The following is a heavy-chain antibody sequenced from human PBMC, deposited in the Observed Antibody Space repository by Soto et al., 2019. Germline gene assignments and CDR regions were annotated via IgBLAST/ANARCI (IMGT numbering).Heavy chain of an antibody. V-gene: IGHV3-21*04. D-gene: IGHD2-15*01. CDR3: ATDTGDIEVVPATT. Sequence: GGSLRLSCAASGLNFEKCSVNWVRQPPGKGPEWLASISPSSTYIRYADSVKGRFTISRDNARNSLSLQMMNLRADDTAIYYCATDTGDIEVVPATTWGQGTLVTSPQ. CDR2: ISPSSTYI. CDR1: GLNFEKCS. J-gene: IGHJ4*02.